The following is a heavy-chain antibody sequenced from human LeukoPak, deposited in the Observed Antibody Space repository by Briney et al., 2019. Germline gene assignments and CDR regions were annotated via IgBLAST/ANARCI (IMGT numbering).Heavy chain of an antibody. Sequence: GGSLRLSCAASGFTFSSYAMSWVRQAPGKGLEWVSSISSSSSYIYYADSVKGRFTISRDNAKNSLYLQMNSLRAEDTAVYYCARADGSGSYHYTYYFDYWGQGTLVTVSS. V-gene: IGHV3-21*01. J-gene: IGHJ4*02. CDR1: GFTFSSYA. CDR2: ISSSSSYI. D-gene: IGHD3-10*01. CDR3: ARADGSGSYHYTYYFDY.